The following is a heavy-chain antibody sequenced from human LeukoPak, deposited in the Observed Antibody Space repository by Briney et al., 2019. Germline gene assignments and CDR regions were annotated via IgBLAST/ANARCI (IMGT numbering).Heavy chain of an antibody. CDR3: ARDGGSGSPDY. CDR2: INPNSGGT. Sequence: ASVKVSCKASGGTFSSYAISWVRQAPGQGLEWMGWINPNSGGTNYAQKFQGWVTMTRDTSISTAYMELSRLRSDDTAVYYCARDGGSGSPDYWGQGTLVTVSS. CDR1: GGTFSSYA. J-gene: IGHJ4*02. V-gene: IGHV1-2*04. D-gene: IGHD3-10*01.